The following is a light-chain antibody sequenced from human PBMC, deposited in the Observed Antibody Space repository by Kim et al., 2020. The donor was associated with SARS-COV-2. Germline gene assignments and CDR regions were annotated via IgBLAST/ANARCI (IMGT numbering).Light chain of an antibody. CDR2: ATS. Sequence: SESVGDRVILTGRARQAIGTDLGWYQQRPGKATKLLMYATSILQTGVSSRFSGSGSGTDFTLTISRLQPEDFATYYCLQDHSDLTFARRTKVDIK. CDR3: LQDHSDLT. J-gene: IGKJ3*01. V-gene: IGKV1-6*01. CDR1: QAIGTD.